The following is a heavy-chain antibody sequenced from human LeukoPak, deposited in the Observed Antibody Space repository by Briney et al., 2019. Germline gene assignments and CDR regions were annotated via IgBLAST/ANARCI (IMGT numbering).Heavy chain of an antibody. CDR3: ARERPYYYDSSGPFDY. J-gene: IGHJ4*02. D-gene: IGHD3-22*01. Sequence: PGRSLRLSCAASGFTFSSYGMHWVRQAPGKGLEWVAVISYDGSNKYCADSVKGRFTISRDNSKNTLYLQMNSLRAEDTAVYYCARERPYYYDSSGPFDYWGQGTLVTVSS. CDR1: GFTFSSYG. CDR2: ISYDGSNK. V-gene: IGHV3-30*03.